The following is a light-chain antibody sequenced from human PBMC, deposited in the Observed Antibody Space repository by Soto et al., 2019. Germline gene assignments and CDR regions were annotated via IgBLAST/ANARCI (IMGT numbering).Light chain of an antibody. J-gene: IGLJ1*01. V-gene: IGLV1-44*01. CDR2: NTN. Sequence: QAVVTQPPSASGTPGQRVTISCSGSSSNIGSNTVNWYQQLPGTAPKLRIYNTNQRPSGVPDRFSGSKSGTAASLAISGRQSVDEADYYCAAWDDSMNGLVLGTGTKLTVL. CDR1: SSNIGSNT. CDR3: AAWDDSMNGLV.